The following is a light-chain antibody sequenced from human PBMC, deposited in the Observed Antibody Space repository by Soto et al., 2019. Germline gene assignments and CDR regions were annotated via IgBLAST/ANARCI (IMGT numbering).Light chain of an antibody. CDR1: SSNIGITS. V-gene: IGLV1-51*02. J-gene: IGLJ1*01. CDR2: END. Sequence: QSVLTQPPSVSAAPGQKVTISCSGSSSNIGITSVSRYQQLPEAAPKLLIYENDKRPSGIPDRFSGSKSGTSATLGITGLQTGDEADYYCGTWDSSLSADVFGTGTKATVL. CDR3: GTWDSSLSADV.